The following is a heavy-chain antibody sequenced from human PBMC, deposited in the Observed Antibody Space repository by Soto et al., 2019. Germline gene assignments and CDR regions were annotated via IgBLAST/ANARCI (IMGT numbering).Heavy chain of an antibody. J-gene: IGHJ5*02. CDR2: IFYSGST. V-gene: IGHV4-39*01. CDR3: ARQPTTGDTDLWFDP. Sequence: QLQLLESGPGLVKASETLSLTCNVSGGSISTSRSYWAWIRQPPGKGLEWLANIFYSGSTYYNPSLASRVPVSGDTSKNEFSLKLRSVTAADTAVYYCARQPTTGDTDLWFDPWGQGTLVTVSS. CDR1: GGSISTSRSY. D-gene: IGHD2-21*01.